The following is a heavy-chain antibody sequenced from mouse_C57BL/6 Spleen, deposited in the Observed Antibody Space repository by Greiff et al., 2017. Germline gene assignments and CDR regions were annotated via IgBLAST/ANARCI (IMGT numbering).Heavy chain of an antibody. CDR1: GFTFTSYG. CDR2: ISSGGSCT. CDR3: ARGSDGYALDY. Sequence: EVKLVQSGGDLVKPGGSLKLSCAASGFTFTSYGMSWVRQTPDKRLEWVATISSGGSCTYYPDSVKGRFTISRDNAKNTRYLQMSSLKSEDTAMYYCARGSDGYALDYWGQGTSVTVSS. J-gene: IGHJ4*01. V-gene: IGHV5-6*02.